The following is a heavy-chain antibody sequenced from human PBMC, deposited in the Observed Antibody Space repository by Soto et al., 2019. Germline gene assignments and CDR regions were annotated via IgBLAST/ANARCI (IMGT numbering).Heavy chain of an antibody. CDR1: GFTFSNAW. D-gene: IGHD3-16*01. Sequence: GGSLRLSCAASGFTFSNAWMSWVRQAPGKGLEWVGRIKSKTDGGTTDYAAPVKGRFTISRDDSKNTLYLQMNSLKTEDTAVYYCTKGGGWGLVGNYYMDVWGKGNTVTVS. J-gene: IGHJ6*03. CDR2: IKSKTDGGTT. CDR3: TKGGGWGLVGNYYMDV. V-gene: IGHV3-15*01.